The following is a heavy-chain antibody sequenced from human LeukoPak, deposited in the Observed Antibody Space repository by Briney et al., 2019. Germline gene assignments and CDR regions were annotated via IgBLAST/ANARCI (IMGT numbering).Heavy chain of an antibody. CDR1: GITLSNYG. J-gene: IGHJ4*02. CDR2: ISDRGGRT. Sequence: GGSLRLSCAVSGITLSNYGMSWARQAPGEGLEWVAGISDRGGRTNYADSVKGRFTISRDNSKNTLYLQMNSLRAEDTAVYYCAKDRRYFDWLQGIGYWGQGTLVTVSS. D-gene: IGHD3-9*01. V-gene: IGHV3-23*01. CDR3: AKDRRYFDWLQGIGY.